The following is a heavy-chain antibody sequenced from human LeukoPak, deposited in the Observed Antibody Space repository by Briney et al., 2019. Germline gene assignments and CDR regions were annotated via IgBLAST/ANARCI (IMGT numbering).Heavy chain of an antibody. CDR1: GYTFTSYG. V-gene: IGHV1-18*01. J-gene: IGHJ4*02. CDR3: ARMSLAYDFWSGYSTRGRPFDY. D-gene: IGHD3-3*01. Sequence: GASVKVSCKASGYTFTSYGISWVRQAPGQGLEWMGWISAYNGNTNYAQKLQGRVTMTTDTSTSTAYMELRSLRSDDTAVYYCARMSLAYDFWSGYSTRGRPFDYWGQGTLVTVSS. CDR2: ISAYNGNT.